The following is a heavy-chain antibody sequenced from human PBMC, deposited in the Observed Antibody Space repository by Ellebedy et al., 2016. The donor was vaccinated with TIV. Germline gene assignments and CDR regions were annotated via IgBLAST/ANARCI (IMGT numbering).Heavy chain of an antibody. D-gene: IGHD5-18*01. Sequence: AASVKVSCKVSGSTPNEKSIHWVRQAPGKGLEWLGGPDPEDGEQLYAQKFQARVTMTEGTSTDAASMELSSLTSEDTAMYYCATMNRGYSYGHWGQGTLVIVSS. J-gene: IGHJ4*02. CDR1: GSTPNEKS. CDR3: ATMNRGYSYGH. CDR2: PDPEDGEQ. V-gene: IGHV1-24*01.